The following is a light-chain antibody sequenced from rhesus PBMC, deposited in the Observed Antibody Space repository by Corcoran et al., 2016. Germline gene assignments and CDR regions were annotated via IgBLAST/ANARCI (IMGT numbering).Light chain of an antibody. Sequence: DIQMTQSPSSLSATVGDTVTITCRAGQAMNNYLAWYQQKPGKAPKPLRSYASNLESGVPSRFSGSGSGTDFTLTIRDLQPADFAIYVCQQPNSYPWTFGQGAKVEIK. V-gene: IGKV1S14*01. CDR2: YAS. CDR1: QAMNNY. CDR3: QQPNSYPWT. J-gene: IGKJ1*01.